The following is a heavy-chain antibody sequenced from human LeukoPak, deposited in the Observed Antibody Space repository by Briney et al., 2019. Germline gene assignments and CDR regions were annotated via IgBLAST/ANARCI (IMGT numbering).Heavy chain of an antibody. J-gene: IGHJ4*02. D-gene: IGHD2-15*01. Sequence: KPSETLSLTCAVYGGSFSGYYWSWIRQPPGKGLEWIGEINHSGSTNYNPSLKSRVTISVDTSKNQFSLKLSSVTAADTAFYYCARHELGYCSGGRCPYWLDYWGQGTLVTVSS. CDR3: ARHELGYCSGGRCPYWLDY. CDR2: INHSGST. V-gene: IGHV4-34*01. CDR1: GGSFSGYY.